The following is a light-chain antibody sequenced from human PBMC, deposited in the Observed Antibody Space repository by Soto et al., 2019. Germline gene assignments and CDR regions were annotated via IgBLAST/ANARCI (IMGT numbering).Light chain of an antibody. Sequence: DIQMTQSPSSVSASVGDRVTITCRASQSISSWLGWYQQKPGTVPKLLIYAASSLQSGVPSRFSGSGAGTEFTLTITSLQPEDFGTYYCQQGDSFPITFGRGTRLEIK. V-gene: IGKV1-12*01. CDR3: QQGDSFPIT. J-gene: IGKJ5*01. CDR2: AAS. CDR1: QSISSW.